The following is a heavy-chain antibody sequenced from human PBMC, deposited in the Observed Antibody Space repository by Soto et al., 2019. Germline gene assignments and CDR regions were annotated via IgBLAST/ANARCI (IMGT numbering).Heavy chain of an antibody. CDR2: ISSSSSYI. Sequence: PWESLRLACAASGLTLSYYSMNWVRQAPGKGLEWVSSISSSSSYIYYADSVKGRFTISRDNAKNSLYLQMNSLRAEDTAVYYCARVYYYDSSGFLIWGQGTLVTVSS. CDR1: GLTLSYYS. V-gene: IGHV3-21*01. CDR3: ARVYYYDSSGFLI. D-gene: IGHD3-22*01. J-gene: IGHJ4*02.